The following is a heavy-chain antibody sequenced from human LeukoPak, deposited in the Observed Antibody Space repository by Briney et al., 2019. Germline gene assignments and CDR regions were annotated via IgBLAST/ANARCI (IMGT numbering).Heavy chain of an antibody. D-gene: IGHD5-18*01. V-gene: IGHV3-21*01. Sequence: GGSLRLSCAASGFTFSSYNMNWVRQAPGKGLEWVSSITSSSSYIYYADSVKGRFTISRDNTKNSLYLQMNSLRAEDTAVYYCARRATTERGHSYGLDYWGQGTLVTVSS. J-gene: IGHJ4*01. CDR3: ARRATTERGHSYGLDY. CDR1: GFTFSSYN. CDR2: ITSSSSYI.